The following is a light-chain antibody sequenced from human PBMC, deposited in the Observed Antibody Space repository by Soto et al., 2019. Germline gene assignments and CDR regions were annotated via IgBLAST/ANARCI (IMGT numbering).Light chain of an antibody. Sequence: QSVLTQPPSVSAAPGQKVTISCSGNSFNIGSNDVSWYQQLPGKAPKLLIYENSQRPSGIPDRFSGSKSGTSATLGITGLQTGDEADYYCGTWDSSLIALFGTGTKVTVL. J-gene: IGLJ1*01. CDR2: ENS. CDR1: SFNIGSND. CDR3: GTWDSSLIAL. V-gene: IGLV1-51*02.